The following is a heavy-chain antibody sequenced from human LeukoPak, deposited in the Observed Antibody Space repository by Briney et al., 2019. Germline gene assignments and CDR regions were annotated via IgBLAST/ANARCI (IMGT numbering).Heavy chain of an antibody. J-gene: IGHJ4*02. CDR1: GFTFSSCA. Sequence: GGSLRLSCAASGFTFSSCAMHWVRQAPGKGLEWVAFIRYDGSNKYYADSVKGRFTISRDNSKNTLYLQMNSLKTEDTAVYYCTRHCRHYYDSSGYYLCYWGQGTLVTVSS. V-gene: IGHV3-30*02. CDR3: TRHCRHYYDSSGYYLCY. D-gene: IGHD3-22*01. CDR2: IRYDGSNK.